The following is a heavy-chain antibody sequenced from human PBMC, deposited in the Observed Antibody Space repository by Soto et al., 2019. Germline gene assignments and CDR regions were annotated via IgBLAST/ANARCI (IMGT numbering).Heavy chain of an antibody. Sequence: QVQLGQSGAEVKKPGASVGVSCKTSGYAFTDSYIHWLRQAPGQGLQWLGWINPSSGDTDYAQSFRGRVTMTRDTSISTAYMELTSLKSDDTAVYFCARRGCSSPRCTKAAESFDVWGQGTMVTVSS. V-gene: IGHV1-2*02. CDR1: GYAFTDSY. CDR2: INPSSGDT. D-gene: IGHD2-2*01. J-gene: IGHJ3*01. CDR3: ARRGCSSPRCTKAAESFDV.